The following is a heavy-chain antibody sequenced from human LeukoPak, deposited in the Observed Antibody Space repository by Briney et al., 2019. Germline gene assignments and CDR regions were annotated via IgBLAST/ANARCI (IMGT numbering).Heavy chain of an antibody. CDR1: GFTFSSYS. D-gene: IGHD6-6*01. Sequence: GGSLRLSCAASGFTFSSYSMNWVRQAPGKGLEWVSSVSSSSSYIYYADSVKGRFTISRDNAKNSLYLQMNSLRDEDTAMYYCARSTSSIDYWGQGTLVTVSS. CDR2: VSSSSSYI. V-gene: IGHV3-21*06. J-gene: IGHJ4*02. CDR3: ARSTSSIDY.